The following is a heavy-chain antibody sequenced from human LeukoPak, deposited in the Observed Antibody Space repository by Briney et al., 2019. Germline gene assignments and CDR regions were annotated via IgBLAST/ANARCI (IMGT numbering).Heavy chain of an antibody. D-gene: IGHD4-17*01. CDR2: MNHSGST. J-gene: IGHJ4*02. Sequence: SETLSLTCAVYGGSFSGYYWSWIRQPPGKGLEWIGEMNHSGSTNYNPSLKSRATISADTAKNQVSLKLSSVTAADTAVYYCARDTDDYGDYVDYWGQGTLVTVSS. CDR1: GGSFSGYY. V-gene: IGHV4-34*01. CDR3: ARDTDDYGDYVDY.